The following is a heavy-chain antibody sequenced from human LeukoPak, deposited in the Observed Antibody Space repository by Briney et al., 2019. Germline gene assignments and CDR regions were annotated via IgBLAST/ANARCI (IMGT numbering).Heavy chain of an antibody. J-gene: IGHJ4*02. V-gene: IGHV3-23*01. Sequence: GGSLRLSCIASGFTLSRYIMNWVRQAPGKGLEWVSAISGSGGSTYYADSVKGRFTISRDNSKNTLYLQMNSLRAEDTAVYYCAKDYYGDYYWGQGTLVTVSS. D-gene: IGHD4-17*01. CDR3: AKDYYGDYY. CDR1: GFTLSRYI. CDR2: ISGSGGST.